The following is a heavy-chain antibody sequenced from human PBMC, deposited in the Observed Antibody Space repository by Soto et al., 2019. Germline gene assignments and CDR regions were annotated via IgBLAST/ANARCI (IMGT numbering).Heavy chain of an antibody. J-gene: IGHJ6*02. CDR2: ISAYNGNT. V-gene: IGHV1-18*01. CDR1: GYTFTNYG. Sequence: ASVKVSCKASGYTFTNYGISWVRQAPGQGLEWMGWISAYNGNTDYAQKLQGRVTMTTDTSTSTAYMELRSLRSDDTAVYYCARDSSGWFYYYYGMDVWGQGTTVTVSS. CDR3: ARDSSGWFYYYYGMDV. D-gene: IGHD6-19*01.